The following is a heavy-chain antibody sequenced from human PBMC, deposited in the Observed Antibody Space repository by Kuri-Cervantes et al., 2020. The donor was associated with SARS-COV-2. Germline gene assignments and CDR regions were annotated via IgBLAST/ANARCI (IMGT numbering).Heavy chain of an antibody. J-gene: IGHJ3*02. D-gene: IGHD5-18*01. V-gene: IGHV4-59*01. CDR3: ARDWGYSYAEGAFDI. CDR1: GGSISSYY. CDR2: IYYSEST. Sequence: GSLRLCCTVSGGSISSYYWSWIWQLPGKGLEWIGYIYYSESTNYNPSLKSRVTISVDTSKNQFSLELSSVTAADTAVYYCARDWGYSYAEGAFDIWGQGTMVTVSS.